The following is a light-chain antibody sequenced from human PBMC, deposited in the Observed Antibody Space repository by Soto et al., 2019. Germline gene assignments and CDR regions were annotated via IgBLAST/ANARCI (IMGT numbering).Light chain of an antibody. CDR3: QQYGNLPLT. CDR1: QDINIY. CDR2: DAS. V-gene: IGKV1-33*01. Sequence: DIQMTQSPSSLSAFVGDRVTITCQASQDINIYLNWYQQKPGKAPKLLIYDASNLATGVPSKYSGSGSETEFTFSISSLQPEDVATYDCQQYGNLPLTFGGGTTVEIK. J-gene: IGKJ4*01.